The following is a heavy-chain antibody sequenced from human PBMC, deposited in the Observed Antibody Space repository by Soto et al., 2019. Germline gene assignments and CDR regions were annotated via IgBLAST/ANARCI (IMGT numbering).Heavy chain of an antibody. CDR3: TRDPSWGAFDI. CDR1: GFSSSDYW. J-gene: IGHJ3*02. Sequence: ELQLVQSGGGLAQPGGSLRLSCIASGFSSSDYWMAWIRQVPGKGLELVAAINGDGSDRGYLESVEGRFTISRDNANNSVFLHLNTLTAEDTAVYFCTRDPSWGAFDIRGQGTMVTVSS. D-gene: IGHD7-27*01. CDR2: INGDGSDR. V-gene: IGHV3-7*01.